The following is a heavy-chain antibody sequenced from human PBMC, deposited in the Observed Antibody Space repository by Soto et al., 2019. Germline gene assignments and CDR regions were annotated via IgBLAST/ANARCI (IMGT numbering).Heavy chain of an antibody. CDR2: MNPNSGNT. J-gene: IGHJ3*02. Sequence: ASVKVSCKASGYTFTSYDINWVRQAPGQGLEWMGWMNPNSGNTGYAQEFQGRVTMTRNTSISTAYMELSSLRSEDTAVYYCASPARNYDFWSGYSFDIWGQGTMVTVSS. CDR3: ASPARNYDFWSGYSFDI. D-gene: IGHD3-3*01. CDR1: GYTFTSYD. V-gene: IGHV1-8*02.